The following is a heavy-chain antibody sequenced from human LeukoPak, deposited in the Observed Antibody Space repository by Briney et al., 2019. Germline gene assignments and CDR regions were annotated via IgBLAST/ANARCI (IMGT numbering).Heavy chain of an antibody. CDR2: IYPGDSDT. D-gene: IGHD3-10*01. CDR1: GYSFTSYW. CDR3: ARHEYYYGSAPIPFDY. Sequence: GESLKISCKGSGYSFTSYWIGWVRQMPGKGLEWMGIIYPGDSDTRYSPSFQGQVTISADKSISTAYLQWSSLKASDTAMYYCARHEYYYGSAPIPFDYWGQGTLVTVSS. V-gene: IGHV5-51*01. J-gene: IGHJ4*02.